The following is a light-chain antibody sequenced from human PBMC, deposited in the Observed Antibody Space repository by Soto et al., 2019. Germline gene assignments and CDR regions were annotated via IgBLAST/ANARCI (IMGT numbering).Light chain of an antibody. CDR2: DAS. J-gene: IGKJ1*01. V-gene: IGKV1-5*01. CDR1: QSISSW. Sequence: DIQMTQSPSTLSASVGDRVTITCRASQSISSWLAWYQQKPGKAPKLLIYDASSLESGAPSRFSGSGSGTEFTLTISSLQPDDFATYYCQQYNSYSWKFGQGTKVDIK. CDR3: QQYNSYSWK.